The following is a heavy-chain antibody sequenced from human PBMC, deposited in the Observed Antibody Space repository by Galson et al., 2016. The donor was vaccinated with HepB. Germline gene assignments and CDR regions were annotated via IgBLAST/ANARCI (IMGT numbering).Heavy chain of an antibody. Sequence: VRQAPGQGLEWMGIINPSGGSTSYARNFQGRVTMTRDTSTSTVYMELSSLRSEDSAMYYCAREGATSIGGFGYWGQGTLVTVSS. CDR3: AREGATSIGGFGY. J-gene: IGHJ4*02. CDR2: INPSGGST. D-gene: IGHD1-26*01. V-gene: IGHV1-46*01.